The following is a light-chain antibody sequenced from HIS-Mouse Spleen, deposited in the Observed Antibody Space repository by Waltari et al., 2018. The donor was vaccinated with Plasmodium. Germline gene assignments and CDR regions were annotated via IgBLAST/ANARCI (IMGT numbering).Light chain of an antibody. CDR1: QGISSA. CDR2: DAS. Sequence: AIQLIQSPSSLSASVGDRVTITCRASQGISSALAWYWQKPGKAPKLLIYDASSLESGVPSRFSGSGSGTDFTLTISSLQPEDFATYYCQQFNSYPLTFGGGTKVEIK. V-gene: IGKV1-13*02. CDR3: QQFNSYPLT. J-gene: IGKJ4*01.